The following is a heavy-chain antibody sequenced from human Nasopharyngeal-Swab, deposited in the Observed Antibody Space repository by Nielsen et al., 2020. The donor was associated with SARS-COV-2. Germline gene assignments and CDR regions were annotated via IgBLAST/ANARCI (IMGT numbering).Heavy chain of an antibody. V-gene: IGHV4-59*01. CDR1: GGSISSYY. CDR2: LYHSGST. D-gene: IGHD2-21*01. J-gene: IGHJ4*02. CDR3: AREFGDTFDY. Sequence: GSLRLSCTVSGGSISSYYWSWIRQPPGKGLEWIGYLYHSGSTNYNPSLKSRVTISVDTSKHQFSLKLSSVTAADTAVYYCAREFGDTFDYWGQGTLVTVSS.